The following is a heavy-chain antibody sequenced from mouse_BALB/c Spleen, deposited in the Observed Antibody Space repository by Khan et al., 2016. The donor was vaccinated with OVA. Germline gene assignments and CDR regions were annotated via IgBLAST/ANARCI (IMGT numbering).Heavy chain of an antibody. CDR2: IRSKPNIDVT. CDR3: TRSMITTYYFDY. D-gene: IGHD2-10*02. V-gene: IGHV6-6*01. Sequence: EVKLEESGGGLVQPGGSMKLSCAASGFTFSDAWKGWVRQSPEKGLELVAEIRSKPNIDVTFYAESVKGRFTISRDDSKSSVYLQMNNLRGEDTGIYFCTRSMITTYYFDYWGQGTTLTVSS. CDR1: GFTFSDAW. J-gene: IGHJ2*01.